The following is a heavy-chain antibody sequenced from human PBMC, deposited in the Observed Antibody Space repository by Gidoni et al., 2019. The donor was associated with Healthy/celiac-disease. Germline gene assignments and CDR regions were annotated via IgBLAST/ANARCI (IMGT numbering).Heavy chain of an antibody. V-gene: IGHV3-9*01. CDR3: AKGITNPQSNAFDI. CDR2: ISWNSGSI. CDR1: GFTFADYD. J-gene: IGHJ3*02. D-gene: IGHD3-16*01. Sequence: EVQLVEPGGGLVQPGRSLRLSCAPSGFTFADYDLRWVRQAPGKGLEWVSGISWNSGSIGYADSVKGRFTISRDNAKHSLYLQMNSLRAEDTALYYCAKGITNPQSNAFDIWGQGTMVTISS.